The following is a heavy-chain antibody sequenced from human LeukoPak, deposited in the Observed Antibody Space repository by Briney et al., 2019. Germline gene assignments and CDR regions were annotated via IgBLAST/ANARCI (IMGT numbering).Heavy chain of an antibody. CDR1: GFTFSSYS. D-gene: IGHD6-19*01. CDR3: ARGQQWLVRGSYFDY. J-gene: IGHJ4*02. Sequence: PGGSLRLSCAASGFTFSSYSMNWVRQAPGMGLEWVSSISSSSSYIYYADSVKGRFTISRDNAKNSLYLQMNSLRAEDTAVYYCARGQQWLVRGSYFDYWGQGTLVTVSS. V-gene: IGHV3-21*01. CDR2: ISSSSSYI.